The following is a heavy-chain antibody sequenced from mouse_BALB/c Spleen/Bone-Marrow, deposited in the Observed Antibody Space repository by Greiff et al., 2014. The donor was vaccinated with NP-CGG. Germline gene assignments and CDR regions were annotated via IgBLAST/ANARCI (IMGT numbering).Heavy chain of an antibody. D-gene: IGHD2-14*01. CDR3: ARRGYDGAY. CDR2: ILPGSGST. J-gene: IGHJ3*01. CDR1: GYTFSSYW. V-gene: IGHV1-9*01. Sequence: QVTLKECGAELMKPGASVKISCKATGYTFSSYWIEWVKQRPGHGLEWIGEILPGSGSTNYNEKFKGKATFTADTSSNTAYMQLSSLTSEDSAVYYCARRGYDGAYWGQGTLVTVSA.